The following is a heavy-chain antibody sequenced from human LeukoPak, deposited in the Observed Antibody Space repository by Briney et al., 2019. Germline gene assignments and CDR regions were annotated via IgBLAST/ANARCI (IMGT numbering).Heavy chain of an antibody. CDR2: TRYDGNNK. Sequence: GGSLRLSCAASGFTFRSYGMHWVRQAPGKGLEWVAFTRYDGNNKYYADSVKGRFTISRDNSKNTVYLQMNSLRVEDTAVYYCAKDPSHFRVWDDYDNTRLNYWGQGTLVTVSS. V-gene: IGHV3-30*02. J-gene: IGHJ4*02. CDR3: AKDPSHFRVWDDYDNTRLNY. CDR1: GFTFRSYG. D-gene: IGHD3-22*01.